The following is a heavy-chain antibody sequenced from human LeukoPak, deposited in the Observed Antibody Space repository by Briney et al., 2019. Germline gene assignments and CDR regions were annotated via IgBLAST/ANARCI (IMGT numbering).Heavy chain of an antibody. CDR2: ISWNGVST. CDR1: GFTFDDYT. D-gene: IGHD3-10*01. Sequence: GGSLRLSCAASGFTFDDYTIHWVRQAPGKGLEWVSLISWNGVSTYYADSVKGRFTISRDNSKNSLYLQMNSLTTEDTALYYCAKGKNTGSYLSHVDYWGQGTLVTVSS. V-gene: IGHV3-43*01. CDR3: AKGKNTGSYLSHVDY. J-gene: IGHJ4*02.